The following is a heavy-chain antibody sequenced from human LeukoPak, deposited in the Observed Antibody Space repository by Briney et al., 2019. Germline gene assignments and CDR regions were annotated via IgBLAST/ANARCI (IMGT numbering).Heavy chain of an antibody. CDR3: ARATGSSYYYYYYMDV. V-gene: IGHV3-7*01. CDR2: MKQDGSEK. Sequence: GGSLRLSCAASGFTFSNYAMSWVRQAPGKGLEWVAKMKQDGSEKYYVDSVKGRFTISRDNAKNLLYLQMNSLRAEDTALYYCARATGSSYYYYYYMDVWGKGTPVTVSS. CDR1: GFTFSNYA. D-gene: IGHD1-26*01. J-gene: IGHJ6*03.